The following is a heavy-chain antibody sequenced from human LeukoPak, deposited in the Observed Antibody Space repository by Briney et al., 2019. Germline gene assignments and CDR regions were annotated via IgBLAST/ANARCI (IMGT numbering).Heavy chain of an antibody. J-gene: IGHJ4*02. D-gene: IGHD4-17*01. V-gene: IGHV1-69*13. CDR3: ARGKSDGDYVFFDY. Sequence: ASVKVSCKASGGTFSSYAISWVRQAPGQGLEWMGGIIPIFGTANYAQKFQGRVTITAGESTSTAYMELSSLRSEDTAVYYCARGKSDGDYVFFDYWGQGTLVTVSS. CDR2: IIPIFGTA. CDR1: GGTFSSYA.